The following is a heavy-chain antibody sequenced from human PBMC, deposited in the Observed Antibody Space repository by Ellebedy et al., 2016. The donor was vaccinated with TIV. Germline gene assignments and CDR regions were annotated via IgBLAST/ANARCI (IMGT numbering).Heavy chain of an antibody. Sequence: MPSETLSLTCTVSGNSISSGYFWGWIRQPPGKGLEYIGTIFHNGNTYYNLSLKSRVTISLDTSKNYFSLRLSSVTAADTAVYYCAKGRGGGSDSSAPRYYFDYWGLGTLVTVSS. CDR1: GNSISSGYF. CDR2: IFHNGNT. CDR3: AKGRGGGSDSSAPRYYFDY. D-gene: IGHD3-22*01. V-gene: IGHV4-38-2*02. J-gene: IGHJ4*02.